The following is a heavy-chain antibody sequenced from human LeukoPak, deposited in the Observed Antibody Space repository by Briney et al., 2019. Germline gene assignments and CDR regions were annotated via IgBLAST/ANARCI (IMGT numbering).Heavy chain of an antibody. J-gene: IGHJ3*02. D-gene: IGHD5-12*01. Sequence: SETLSLTCAVYGGSFSGYYWSWIRQPPGKGLEWSGEINHSGSTNYNPSLKSRVTISVDTSKNQFSLKLSSVTAADTAVYYCAGAPWDIVATDDAFDIWGQGTMVTVSS. CDR1: GGSFSGYY. CDR2: INHSGST. V-gene: IGHV4-34*01. CDR3: AGAPWDIVATDDAFDI.